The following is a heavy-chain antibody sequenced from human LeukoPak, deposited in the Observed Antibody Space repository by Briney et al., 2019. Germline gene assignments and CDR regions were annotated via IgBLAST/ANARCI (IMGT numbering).Heavy chain of an antibody. Sequence: GGSLKLSCAASGFTFSSYGMHWVRQASGKGLEWVAVIWYDGSNKYYADSVKGRFTISRDNSKNTLYLQMNSLRAEDTAVYYCARDHLGMVRGVIRYYYGMDVWGQGTTVTVSS. V-gene: IGHV3-33*01. D-gene: IGHD3-10*01. J-gene: IGHJ6*02. CDR3: ARDHLGMVRGVIRYYYGMDV. CDR1: GFTFSSYG. CDR2: IWYDGSNK.